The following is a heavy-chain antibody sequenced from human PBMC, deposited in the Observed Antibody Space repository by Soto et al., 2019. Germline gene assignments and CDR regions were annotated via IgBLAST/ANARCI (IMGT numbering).Heavy chain of an antibody. J-gene: IGHJ4*02. V-gene: IGHV2-5*02. CDR2: IYWDDDK. Sequence: QITLNESGPTQVKPRQTLTLTCTFSGFSLTTSGVGVGWIRQSPGKAPGWLALIYWDDDKRYSPSLKSRLTITKDTSKNQVVLTMADLDPADTATYSCAHRVLRTVFGLVTTTAIYFDFWGQGTPVAVSS. D-gene: IGHD3-3*01. CDR1: GFSLTTSGVG. CDR3: AHRVLRTVFGLVTTTAIYFDF.